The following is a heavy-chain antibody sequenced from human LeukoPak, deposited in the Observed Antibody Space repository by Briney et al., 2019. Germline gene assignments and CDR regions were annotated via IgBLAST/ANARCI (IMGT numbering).Heavy chain of an antibody. D-gene: IGHD3-10*01. V-gene: IGHV3-7*01. CDR1: GFTFSSYW. CDR3: ARVLSGRGSLYDYYYYMDV. Sequence: GGSLRLSCAASGFTFSSYWMSWVRQAPGKGLEWVANIKQDGSEKYYVDSVEGRFTISRDNAKNSLYLQMNSLRAEDTAVYYCARVLSGRGSLYDYYYYMDVWGKGTTVTISS. J-gene: IGHJ6*03. CDR2: IKQDGSEK.